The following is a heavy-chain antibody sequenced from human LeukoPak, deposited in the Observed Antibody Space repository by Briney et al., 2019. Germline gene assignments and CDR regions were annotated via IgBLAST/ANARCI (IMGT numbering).Heavy chain of an antibody. D-gene: IGHD1-20*01. J-gene: IGHJ4*02. CDR2: IYYSGST. Sequence: PSETLSLTCTVSSGSISSYFWSWIRQPPGKGLEWIGYIYYSGSTNYNPSLKSQVTMSVDTSKNQFSLRLSSVTSADTAVYYCARGGNSWNYWGQGTLVTVSS. CDR1: SGSISSYF. V-gene: IGHV4-59*01. CDR3: ARGGNSWNY.